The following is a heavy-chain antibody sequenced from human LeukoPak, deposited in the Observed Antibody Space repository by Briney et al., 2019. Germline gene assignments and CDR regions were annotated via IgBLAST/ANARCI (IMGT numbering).Heavy chain of an antibody. V-gene: IGHV1-2*02. D-gene: IGHD3-10*01. Sequence: ASVKVSCKASGYTFSGTGWYLYWLRQAPGQGLECMGWIHPNNGDTAYAQKFEGRVAMTRDTSISTAYMELRRLRPDDTAVYFCARDGPAQMVDLDYWGQGTLVTVSS. CDR3: ARDGPAQMVDLDY. J-gene: IGHJ4*02. CDR2: IHPNNGDT. CDR1: GYTFSGTGWY.